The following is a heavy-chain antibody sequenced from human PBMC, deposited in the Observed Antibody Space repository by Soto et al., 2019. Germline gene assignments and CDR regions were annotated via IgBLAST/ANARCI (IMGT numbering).Heavy chain of an antibody. J-gene: IGHJ4*02. CDR1: GFSFSSYG. V-gene: IGHV3-33*01. D-gene: IGHD2-2*01. CDR3: ARQPGDCSSTSCRPTDYFFDY. CDR2: IWYDGSNE. Sequence: PGGSLRLSCAASGFSFSSYGMHWVRQAPGKGLEWVAVIWYDGSNEYYADSVKGRFSISRDNSKNMLYLQMNSLRAEDTAVYNCARQPGDCSSTSCRPTDYFFDYWGQGALVTVSS.